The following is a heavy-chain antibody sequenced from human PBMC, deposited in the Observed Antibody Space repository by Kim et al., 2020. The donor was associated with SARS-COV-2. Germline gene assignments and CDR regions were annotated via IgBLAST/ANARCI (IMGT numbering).Heavy chain of an antibody. CDR3: ARNYDILTGAERGYFDL. V-gene: IGHV1-2*06. CDR2: INPNSGGT. D-gene: IGHD3-9*01. J-gene: IGHJ2*01. CDR1: GYTFTGYY. Sequence: ASVKVSCKASGYTFTGYYMHWVRQAPGQGLEWMGRINPNSGGTNYAQKFQGRVTMTRDTSISTAYMELSRLRSDDTAVYYCARNYDILTGAERGYFDLWGRGTLVTVSS.